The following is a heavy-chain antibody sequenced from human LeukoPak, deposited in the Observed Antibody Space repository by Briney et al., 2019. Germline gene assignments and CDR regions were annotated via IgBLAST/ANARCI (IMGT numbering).Heavy chain of an antibody. V-gene: IGHV4-59*12. J-gene: IGHJ3*02. CDR2: IYYSGST. D-gene: IGHD2/OR15-2a*01. Sequence: PSETLSLTCTVSGGSISSYYWSWIRQPPGKGLEWIGYIYYSGSTNYNPSLKSRVTISVDTSKNQFSLKLSSVTAADTAVYYCARDGSEYMEAFDIWGQGTMVTVSS. CDR1: GGSISSYY. CDR3: ARDGSEYMEAFDI.